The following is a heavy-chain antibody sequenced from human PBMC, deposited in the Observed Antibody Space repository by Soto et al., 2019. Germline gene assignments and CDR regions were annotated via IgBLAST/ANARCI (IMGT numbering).Heavy chain of an antibody. V-gene: IGHV4-34*01. Sequence: SETLSLTCAVPGGSFSGYYWSWIRQSPGKGLEWIGDINHSGGTNYTPSLKSRVTISGDTSRSQFSLRLSSVTAADTAVYYCASGLLLAGNSWNGYHYFDYWGLGTLVTVSS. CDR2: INHSGGT. D-gene: IGHD3-3*01. J-gene: IGHJ4*02. CDR3: ASGLLLAGNSWNGYHYFDY. CDR1: GGSFSGYY.